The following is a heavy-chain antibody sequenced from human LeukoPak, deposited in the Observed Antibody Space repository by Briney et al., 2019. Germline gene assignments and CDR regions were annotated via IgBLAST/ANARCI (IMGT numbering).Heavy chain of an antibody. V-gene: IGHV4-34*01. CDR1: GGSFSGYS. CDR2: INHSGST. J-gene: IGHJ4*02. Sequence: KPSETLSLTCAVYGGSFSGYSWSWIRQPPGKGLEWIGEINHSGSTNYNPSLKSRVTISVDTSKNQFSLKLSSVTAADTAVYYCARGPFSGWYRLDYWGQGTLVSVSS. D-gene: IGHD6-19*01. CDR3: ARGPFSGWYRLDY.